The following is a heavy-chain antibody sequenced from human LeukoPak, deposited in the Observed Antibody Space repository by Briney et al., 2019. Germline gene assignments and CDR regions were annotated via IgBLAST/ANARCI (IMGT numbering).Heavy chain of an antibody. CDR2: VNTDGSST. CDR1: GFIFSREW. CDR3: ARAPTVLVGYCSSSSCQADY. V-gene: IGHV3-74*03. J-gene: IGHJ4*02. D-gene: IGHD2-2*01. Sequence: GGSLRLSCAASGFIFSREWMHWVRQAPGRGLVWVSRVNTDGSSTVYADSVKGRFTISRDNAKNTLYLQMNSLRAEDTAVYHCARAPTVLVGYCSSSSCQADYWGQGTLVTVSS.